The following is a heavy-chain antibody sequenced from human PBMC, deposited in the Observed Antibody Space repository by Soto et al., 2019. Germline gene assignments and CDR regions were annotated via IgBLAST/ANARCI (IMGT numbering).Heavy chain of an antibody. V-gene: IGHV5-51*01. CDR3: AGRSGYCSGGSCYYYYYGMNV. J-gene: IGHJ6*02. Sequence: GESLKISCKGSGYSFTSYWIGWVRQMPGKGLEWMGIIYPGDSDTRYSPSFQGQVTISADKSISTAYLQWSSLKASDTAMYYCAGRSGYCSGGSCYYYYYGMNVWGQGTTVTVSS. D-gene: IGHD2-15*01. CDR1: GYSFTSYW. CDR2: IYPGDSDT.